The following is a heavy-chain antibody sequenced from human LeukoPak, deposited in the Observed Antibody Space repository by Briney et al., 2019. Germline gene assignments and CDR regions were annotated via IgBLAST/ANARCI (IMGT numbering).Heavy chain of an antibody. D-gene: IGHD3-22*01. CDR1: GFTFTSTP. V-gene: IGHV3-23*01. CDR2: SGTGGDT. CDR3: AKKTPGNYPYDY. J-gene: IGHJ4*02. Sequence: GRSLRLSCVVSGFTFTSTPMNWVRQAPGKGLEWVSASGTGGDTYYADSVKGRFTISRDNSKNTLYLQMTNLRVEDTAVYYCAKKTPGNYPYDYWGQGTLVAVSP.